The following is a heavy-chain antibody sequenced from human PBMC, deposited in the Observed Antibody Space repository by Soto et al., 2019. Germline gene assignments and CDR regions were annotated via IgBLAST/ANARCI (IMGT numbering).Heavy chain of an antibody. D-gene: IGHD6-19*01. CDR1: GGSISSSSYY. CDR2: IYYSGST. CDR3: ARVSSGWQFYYYYGMDV. V-gene: IGHV4-39*07. J-gene: IGHJ6*02. Sequence: SETLSLTCTVSGGSISSSSYYWGWIRQPPGKGLEWIGSIYYSGSTYYNPSLKSRVTISVDTSKNQFSLKLSSVTAADTAVYYCARVSSGWQFYYYYGMDVWGQGTTVTVSS.